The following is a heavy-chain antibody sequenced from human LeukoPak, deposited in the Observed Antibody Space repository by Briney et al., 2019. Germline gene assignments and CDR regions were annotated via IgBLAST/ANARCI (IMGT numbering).Heavy chain of an antibody. D-gene: IGHD5-18*01. CDR1: GYTFSDYY. Sequence: GASAKVSCKASGYTFSDYYIHWVRQAPGQGLEWMGWMNPNSGNTGYAQKFQGRVTMTRNTSISTAYMELSSLRSEDTAVYYCARGSRKWIHPYFDYWGQGTLVTVSS. CDR3: ARGSRKWIHPYFDY. V-gene: IGHV1-8*02. J-gene: IGHJ4*02. CDR2: MNPNSGNT.